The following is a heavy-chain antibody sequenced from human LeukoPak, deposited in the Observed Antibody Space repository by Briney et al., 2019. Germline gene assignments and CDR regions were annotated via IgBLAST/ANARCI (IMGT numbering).Heavy chain of an antibody. CDR2: IIPILGIA. V-gene: IGHV1-69*04. D-gene: IGHD2-21*02. CDR1: GGTFNSYA. J-gene: IGHJ5*02. CDR3: ARDDLVVVTAKGWFDP. Sequence: SVKVSCKASGGTFNSYAISWVRQAPGQGLEWMGRIIPILGIANYAQKFQGRVTITADKSTSTAYMELSSLRSEDTAVYYCARDDLVVVTAKGWFDPWGQGTLVTVSS.